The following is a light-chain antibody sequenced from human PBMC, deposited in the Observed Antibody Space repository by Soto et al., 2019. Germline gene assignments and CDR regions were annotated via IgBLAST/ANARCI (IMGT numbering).Light chain of an antibody. CDR1: SSDVGSYNL. Sequence: QSALTQPASVSGSPGQSITMSCAGASSDVGSYNLVSWYQQYPGKAPKLIIYEGNKRPSAVSNRFSGSGSGNTASLTISGLQAEDAADYYCCSYTGSSTSFGGGTQLTVL. CDR3: CSYTGSSTS. V-gene: IGLV2-23*01. CDR2: EGN. J-gene: IGLJ3*02.